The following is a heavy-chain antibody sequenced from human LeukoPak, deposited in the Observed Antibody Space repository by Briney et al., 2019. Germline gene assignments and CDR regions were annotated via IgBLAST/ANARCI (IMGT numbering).Heavy chain of an antibody. CDR2: ISYDGSNK. CDR3: AKDHSGGYSYGYEIGYYYGMDV. V-gene: IGHV3-30*18. Sequence: GGSLRLSCAASGFTFSSYGMHWVRQAPGKGLEWVAVISYDGSNKYYADSVKGRFTISRDNSKNTLYLQMNSLRAEDTAVYYCAKDHSGGYSYGYEIGYYYGMDVWGQGTTVTVSS. CDR1: GFTFSSYG. J-gene: IGHJ6*02. D-gene: IGHD5-18*01.